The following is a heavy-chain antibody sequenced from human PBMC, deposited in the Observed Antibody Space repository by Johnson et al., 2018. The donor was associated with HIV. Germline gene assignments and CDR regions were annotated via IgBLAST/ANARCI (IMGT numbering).Heavy chain of an antibody. Sequence: QVQLVESGGGVVQPGRSLRLSCAASGFTFSTYGMHWVRQAPGKGLEWVAVMWYDGSNKYYADSVKGRFTISRDNSKNTLYVQMNSLRVEDTAVYYCAKDPTPWGSYPLDAFDIWGQGTMVTVSS. CDR2: MWYDGSNK. J-gene: IGHJ3*02. CDR1: GFTFSTYG. D-gene: IGHD3-16*02. CDR3: AKDPTPWGSYPLDAFDI. V-gene: IGHV3-33*06.